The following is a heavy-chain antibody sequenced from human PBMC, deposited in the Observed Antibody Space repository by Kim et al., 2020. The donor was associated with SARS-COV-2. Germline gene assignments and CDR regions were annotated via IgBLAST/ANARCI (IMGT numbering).Heavy chain of an antibody. J-gene: IGHJ4*02. CDR2: IHPGIPLT. CDR3: TKDELPHNEF. CDR1: GYDFTSYV. Sequence: ASVKVSCKASGYDFTSYVLHWMRQAPGQRLEWMAWIHPGIPLTKFSQKFQDRVTLTSDTSTSTAYMQLSDLTSEDTAVYYCTKDELPHNEFWCQGTLVTVSS. V-gene: IGHV1-3*01. D-gene: IGHD1-26*01.